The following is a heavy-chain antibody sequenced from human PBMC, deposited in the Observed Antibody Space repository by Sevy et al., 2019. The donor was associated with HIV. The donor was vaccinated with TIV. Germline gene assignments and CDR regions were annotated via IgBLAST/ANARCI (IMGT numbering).Heavy chain of an antibody. CDR2: IWYDASNK. CDR3: ARDTFSMDV. CDR1: GFTFSSYG. J-gene: IGHJ6*02. Sequence: GVSLRLSCSASGFTFSSYGMHWVRQAPGKGLEWVAVIWYDASNKYYADSVKGRFTISRDSSKNTLYLQMNSLRVEDTAVYYCARDTFSMDVWGQGTTVTVSS. V-gene: IGHV3-33*01.